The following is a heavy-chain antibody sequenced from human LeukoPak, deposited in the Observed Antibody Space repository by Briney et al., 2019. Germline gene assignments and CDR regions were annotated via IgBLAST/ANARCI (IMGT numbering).Heavy chain of an antibody. CDR1: GGSISSGSYY. CDR2: IYTSGST. V-gene: IGHV4-61*02. D-gene: IGHD3-22*01. CDR3: ARVTTGGYYNC. Sequence: SQTLSLTCTVSGGSISSGSYYWSWIRQPAGKGLEWIGRIYTSGSTDYNPSLKSRVTISVDTSKNQFSLKLSSVTAADTAVYYCARVTTGGYYNCWGQGTLVTVSS. J-gene: IGHJ4*02.